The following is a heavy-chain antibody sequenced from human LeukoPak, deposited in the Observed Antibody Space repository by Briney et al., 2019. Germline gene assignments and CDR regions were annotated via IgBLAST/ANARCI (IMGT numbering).Heavy chain of an antibody. CDR3: ARGLSGSYYPFDY. CDR2: IRYDGSDK. D-gene: IGHD1-26*01. V-gene: IGHV3-30*02. Sequence: GGSLRLSCAASGFTFSNYGMHRVRQAPGKGLEWVAFIRYDGSDKYYEDSLKGRFTISRDNSKNTVYLQMNSLRSEDTAVYYCARGLSGSYYPFDYWGQGTLVTVSS. CDR1: GFTFSNYG. J-gene: IGHJ4*02.